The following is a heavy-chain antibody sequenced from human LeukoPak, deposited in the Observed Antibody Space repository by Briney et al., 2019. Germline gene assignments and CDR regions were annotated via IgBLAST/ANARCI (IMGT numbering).Heavy chain of an antibody. CDR1: GGSFSGYY. V-gene: IGHV4-34*01. Sequence: PSETLSLTCAVYGGSFSGYYLSWIRQPPGKGLEWIGEINHSGSTNYNPSLKSRVTISVDTSKNQFSLKLSSVTAADTAVYYCARDIYSYGTIDIWGQGTMVTVSS. CDR2: INHSGST. D-gene: IGHD5-18*01. J-gene: IGHJ3*02. CDR3: ARDIYSYGTIDI.